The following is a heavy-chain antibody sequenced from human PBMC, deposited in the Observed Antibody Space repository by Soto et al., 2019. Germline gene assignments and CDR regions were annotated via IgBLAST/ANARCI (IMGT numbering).Heavy chain of an antibody. J-gene: IGHJ4*02. Sequence: QITLKESGPTLVKPTQTLTLTCTFSGFSLSTSGVGVGWIRQPPGKALEWLALIYWDDDKRDSPSLKSRLTSTKDTSKNQVVLTMTNMDPVDTASYYCARYGSGSYYLPYFDYWGQGTLVTVSS. CDR1: GFSLSTSGVG. D-gene: IGHD3-10*01. V-gene: IGHV2-5*02. CDR2: IYWDDDK. CDR3: ARYGSGSYYLPYFDY.